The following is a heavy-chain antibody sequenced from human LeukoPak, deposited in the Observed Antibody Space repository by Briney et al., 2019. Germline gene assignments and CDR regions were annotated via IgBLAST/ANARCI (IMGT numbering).Heavy chain of an antibody. V-gene: IGHV2-70*11. Sequence: ESGPALVKPTQTLTLTCTFSGFSPTTNQMCVSWLRQPPGKALEWLARIDWEDDKYYSTSLQTRLTISKDTSKNQVVPTMTNMDPVDTAIYYCARVDWTYVYFDYWGQGTLVTVSS. CDR1: GFSPTTNQMC. CDR2: IDWEDDK. J-gene: IGHJ4*02. D-gene: IGHD1-1*01. CDR3: ARVDWTYVYFDY.